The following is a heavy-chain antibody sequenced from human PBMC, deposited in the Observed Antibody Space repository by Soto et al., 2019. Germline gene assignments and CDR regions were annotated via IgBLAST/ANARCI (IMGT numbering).Heavy chain of an antibody. D-gene: IGHD6-6*01. Sequence: GGSLRLSCAASGFTFSSYSKNWVRQAPGKGLEWVSSISSSSSYIYYADSVKGRFTISRDNAKNSLYLQMNSLRAEDTAVYYCARDGIAARYYFDYWGQGTLVTVSS. J-gene: IGHJ4*02. CDR1: GFTFSSYS. V-gene: IGHV3-21*01. CDR2: ISSSSSYI. CDR3: ARDGIAARYYFDY.